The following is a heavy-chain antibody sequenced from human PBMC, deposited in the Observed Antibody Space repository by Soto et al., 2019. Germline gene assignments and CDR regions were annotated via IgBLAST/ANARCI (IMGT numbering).Heavy chain of an antibody. Sequence: QVQLQESGPGLVKPSETLSLTCTVSGGSISSYYWSWIRQPPGKGLEWIGYIYYSGSTNYNPSLKSRVTISVDTSKNQFSLKLSSVTAAVTAVYYCARGWGGYFDLWGRGTLVTVSS. CDR2: IYYSGST. CDR3: ARGWGGYFDL. CDR1: GGSISSYY. J-gene: IGHJ2*01. D-gene: IGHD1-26*01. V-gene: IGHV4-59*01.